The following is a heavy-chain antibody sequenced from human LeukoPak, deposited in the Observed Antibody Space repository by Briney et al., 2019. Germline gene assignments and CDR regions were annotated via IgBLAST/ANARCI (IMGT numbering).Heavy chain of an antibody. V-gene: IGHV3-30*18. J-gene: IGHJ4*02. CDR2: ISSDGSNK. D-gene: IGHD3-10*01. Sequence: GGSLRLSCAASGFTFRNYGMHWVRQAAGKRLEWVAVISSDGSNKYYVDSVKGRFTISRDNSKNTLFLQMNSLRTEDTAVYYCAKDGLWFGDLTYFDHWGQGTLVTVSS. CDR3: AKDGLWFGDLTYFDH. CDR1: GFTFRNYG.